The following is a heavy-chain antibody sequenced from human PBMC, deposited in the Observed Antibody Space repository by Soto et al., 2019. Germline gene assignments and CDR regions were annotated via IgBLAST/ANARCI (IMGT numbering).Heavy chain of an antibody. Sequence: EVQLVESGGGLVQPGGSLRLSCAASGFTFSSYWMHWVRQAPGTGLVWVSRITRDGSSTSYADSVKGRFTISRDNAKNTLYLQRNSLRAEDTAVYDCARVLAVAGRALADAFDIWGQGTMVTVSS. CDR3: ARVLAVAGRALADAFDI. D-gene: IGHD6-19*01. CDR2: ITRDGSST. V-gene: IGHV3-74*01. J-gene: IGHJ3*02. CDR1: GFTFSSYW.